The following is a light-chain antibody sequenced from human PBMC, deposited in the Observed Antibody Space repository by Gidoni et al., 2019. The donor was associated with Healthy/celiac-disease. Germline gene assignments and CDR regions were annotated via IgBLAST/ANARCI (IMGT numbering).Light chain of an antibody. CDR1: QSVLYSSNNKNY. Sequence: DIVMTQSPDSLAVSLGERATINCKSSQSVLYSSNNKNYLAWYQQKPGQPPKLLIYWASTRESGVPDRFSGSGSGTDFTLTISGLQAEDVAVYFGQQYYSIPWTFGQGTKVEIK. J-gene: IGKJ1*01. V-gene: IGKV4-1*01. CDR2: WAS. CDR3: QQYYSIPWT.